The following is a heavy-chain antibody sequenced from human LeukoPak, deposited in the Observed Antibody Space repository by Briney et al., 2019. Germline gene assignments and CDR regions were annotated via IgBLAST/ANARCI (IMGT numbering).Heavy chain of an antibody. CDR3: ARDRGNYFDY. V-gene: IGHV4-59*01. Sequence: SETLSLTCTVSGXSISSYYGSWIRQPPGKGLEWIGYISYSGTTNYNPSLKSRVTISVAPSKNQFSLKLRSVTAPDTAVYYCARDRGNYFDYWGQGTLVTVSS. J-gene: IGHJ4*02. CDR1: GXSISSYY. CDR2: ISYSGTT. D-gene: IGHD6-13*01.